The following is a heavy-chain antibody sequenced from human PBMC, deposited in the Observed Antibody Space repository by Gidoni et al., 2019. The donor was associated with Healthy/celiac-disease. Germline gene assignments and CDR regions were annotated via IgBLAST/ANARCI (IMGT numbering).Heavy chain of an antibody. Sequence: QVQLQESGPGLVKPSETLSLTCTVPGGSISSYYWSWVRQPPGKGLEWIGYIHYSGSTNYNPSLKSRVTISVDTSKNQFALKLSSVTAADTAVYYCARAPPPYSNYGSYWYFDLWGRGTLVTVSS. CDR1: GGSISSYY. V-gene: IGHV4-59*01. J-gene: IGHJ2*01. CDR2: IHYSGST. D-gene: IGHD4-4*01. CDR3: ARAPPPYSNYGSYWYFDL.